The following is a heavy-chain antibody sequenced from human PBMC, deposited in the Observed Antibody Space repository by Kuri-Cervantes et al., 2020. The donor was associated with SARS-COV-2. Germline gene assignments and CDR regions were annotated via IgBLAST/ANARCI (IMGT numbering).Heavy chain of an antibody. J-gene: IGHJ4*02. CDR3: VRAVGATTGDY. D-gene: IGHD1-26*01. CDR2: ISYDGSNK. CDR1: GFTFSSYA. Sequence: GGSLRLSCAASGFTFSSYAMHWVRQAPGKGLEWVAVISYDGSNKYYADSVKGRFTISRDNAKNTLYLQMNSLRAEDTAVYYCVRAVGATTGDYWGQGTLVTVSS. V-gene: IGHV3-30-3*01.